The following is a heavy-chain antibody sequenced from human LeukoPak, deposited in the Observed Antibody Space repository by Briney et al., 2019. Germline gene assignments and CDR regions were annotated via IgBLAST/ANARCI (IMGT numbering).Heavy chain of an antibody. J-gene: IGHJ4*02. CDR1: GYTFTSYG. Sequence: ASVKVSCKASGYTFTSYGISWVRQAPGQGLEWMGWISAYNGNTNYAQKLQGRVTMTTDTSTSTAYMELRSLRSDDTAVYYCARDYAYVWGSYRPIDYWGQGTLVTVSS. CDR2: ISAYNGNT. V-gene: IGHV1-18*01. CDR3: ARDYAYVWGSYRPIDY. D-gene: IGHD3-16*02.